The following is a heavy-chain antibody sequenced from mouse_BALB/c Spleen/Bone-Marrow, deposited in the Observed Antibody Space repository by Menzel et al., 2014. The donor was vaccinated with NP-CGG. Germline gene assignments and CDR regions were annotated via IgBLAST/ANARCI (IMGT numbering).Heavy chain of an antibody. J-gene: IGHJ2*01. CDR1: GYSFTGYF. D-gene: IGHD1-1*01. CDR2: INPYNGDT. V-gene: IGHV1-20*02. Sequence: EVQLQQSGPELVKPGASVKISCKASGYSFTGYFMNWVMQSHGKSLVWIGRINPYNGDTFYNQKFKGKATLTVDKSSSTAHMELRSLASEDSAVYYCARSGYDGSSYFDYWGQGTTLTVSS. CDR3: ARSGYDGSSYFDY.